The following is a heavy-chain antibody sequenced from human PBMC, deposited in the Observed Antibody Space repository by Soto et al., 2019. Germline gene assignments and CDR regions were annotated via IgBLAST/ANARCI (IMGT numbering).Heavy chain of an antibody. CDR2: ISYDGSNK. D-gene: IGHD4-17*01. J-gene: IGHJ4*02. Sequence: QVQLVEYGGGVVQPGRSLRLSCAASGFTFSSYAMHWVRQAPGKGLEWVAIISYDGSNKYYADSVKGRFTISRDNSKNTLYLQMNSLRAEDTAVYYCARDQPFTVTALDYWGQGTLVTVSS. CDR3: ARDQPFTVTALDY. V-gene: IGHV3-30-3*01. CDR1: GFTFSSYA.